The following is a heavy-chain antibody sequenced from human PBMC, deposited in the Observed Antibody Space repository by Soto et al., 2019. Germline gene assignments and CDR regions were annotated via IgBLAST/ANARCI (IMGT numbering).Heavy chain of an antibody. CDR2: ITSGGTNL. D-gene: IGHD6-13*01. V-gene: IGHV3-48*02. CDR3: ATFSRDEGSWSTFDY. CDR1: GFTFSSYS. Sequence: GGSLRLSCGASGFTFSSYSMIWVRQAPGKGLEWVSYITSGGTNLYYADSVKGRFTVSRDNAENSLYLQMNSLRDEDTAMYYCATFSRDEGSWSTFDYWGQGTLVTVSS. J-gene: IGHJ4*02.